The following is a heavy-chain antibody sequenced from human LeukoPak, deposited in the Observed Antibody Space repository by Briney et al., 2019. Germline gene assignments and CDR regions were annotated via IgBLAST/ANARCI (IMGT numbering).Heavy chain of an antibody. V-gene: IGHV4-59*01. Sequence: PSETLSLTCTVSGGSISPYYWSWIRQSPGKGLEWIGCVYYTGSSKYSTSLKSRVTISLDTSKNQLSLNLISVTAADTAVYYCARSGGAGGAGWGQGTLVTVSS. J-gene: IGHJ4*02. CDR1: GGSISPYY. CDR3: ARSGGAGGAG. D-gene: IGHD3-10*01. CDR2: VYYTGSS.